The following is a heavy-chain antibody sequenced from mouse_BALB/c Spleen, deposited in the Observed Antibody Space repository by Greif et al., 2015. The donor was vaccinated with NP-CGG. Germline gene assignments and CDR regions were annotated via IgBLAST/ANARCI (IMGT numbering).Heavy chain of an antibody. V-gene: IGHV5-12-2*01. CDR2: ISNGGGST. D-gene: IGHD1-1*01. Sequence: EVNLVESGGGLVQPGGSLKLSCAASGFTFSSYTMSWVRQTPEKRLEWVAYISNGGGSTYYPDTVKGRFTISRDNAKNTLYLQMSSLKSEDTAMYYCARRYYGSSSAMDYWGQGTSVTVSS. J-gene: IGHJ4*01. CDR1: GFTFSSYT. CDR3: ARRYYGSSSAMDY.